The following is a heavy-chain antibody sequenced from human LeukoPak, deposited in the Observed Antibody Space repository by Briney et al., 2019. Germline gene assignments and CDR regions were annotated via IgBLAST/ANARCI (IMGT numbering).Heavy chain of an antibody. CDR2: ITHIHGLA. V-gene: IGHV1-69*04. CDR3: ARGLFGGELFSWFDP. D-gene: IGHD3-10*01. J-gene: IGHJ5*02. CDR1: GGTCSSYA. Sequence: GASVKVSCKASGGTCSSYAISWVRQAPGQGLELMGRITHIHGLANYEQKFQGKVTITADKSTSKAYMALSSLRSEATAVSYCARGLFGGELFSWFDPWGQGTLVTVSS.